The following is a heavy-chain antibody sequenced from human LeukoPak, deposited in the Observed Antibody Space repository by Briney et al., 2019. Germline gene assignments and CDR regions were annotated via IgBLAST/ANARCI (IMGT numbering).Heavy chain of an antibody. CDR2: IYPGDSDT. D-gene: IGHD4-23*01. CDR3: ARLASDYGGTDDAFDI. CDR1: GYSFTSYW. Sequence: GESLKISCEGSGYSFTSYWIGWVRQMPGKGLEWMGIIYPGDSDTRYSPSFQGQVTISADKSISTAYLQWSSLKASDTAMYYCARLASDYGGTDDAFDIWGQGTMVTVSS. J-gene: IGHJ3*02. V-gene: IGHV5-51*01.